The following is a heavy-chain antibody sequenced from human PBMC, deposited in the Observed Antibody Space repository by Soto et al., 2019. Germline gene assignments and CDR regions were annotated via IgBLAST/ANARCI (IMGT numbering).Heavy chain of an antibody. CDR3: AIYSRGYYWDAFLL. V-gene: IGHV4-31*02. CDR2: IYYSGST. CDR1: GGSTSRGGYF. J-gene: IGHJ3*01. D-gene: IGHD3-22*01. Sequence: SETRSVTWTVSGGSTSRGGYFWCWVRQHPGKGLEWIGYIYYSGSTYYNPSLKSRVTISVDTSKNQFSLKLSSVTAADTAVYYCAIYSRGYYWDAFLLSGPTPILTVS.